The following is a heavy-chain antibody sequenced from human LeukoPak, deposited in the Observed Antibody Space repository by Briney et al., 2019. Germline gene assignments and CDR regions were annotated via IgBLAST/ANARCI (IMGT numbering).Heavy chain of an antibody. Sequence: SETLSLTCTVSGGSINYYHWMWIRQPPGKGLEWIGYIYYSGGTHYNPSLKSRVTMLVDTSKNQFSLKLTAVTAADTAVYYCARETPGAGHFDCWGQGSLVTVSS. J-gene: IGHJ4*02. V-gene: IGHV4-59*01. CDR3: ARETPGAGHFDC. D-gene: IGHD7-27*01. CDR2: IYYSGGT. CDR1: GGSINYYH.